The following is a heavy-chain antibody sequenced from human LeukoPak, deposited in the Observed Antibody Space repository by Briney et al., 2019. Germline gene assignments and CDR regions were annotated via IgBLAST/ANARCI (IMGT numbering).Heavy chain of an antibody. J-gene: IGHJ1*01. Sequence: SETLSLTCSVSGGSISSDYWSWIRQPPGKGLEWIGHIYRIGNTDYNPSLKSRVTISLDTSKNQLSLNLTSVTAADTAVYYCAGRGQRYFRDWGQGTLVTVSS. CDR2: IYRIGNT. V-gene: IGHV4-4*08. CDR1: GGSISSDY. CDR3: AGRGQRYFRD.